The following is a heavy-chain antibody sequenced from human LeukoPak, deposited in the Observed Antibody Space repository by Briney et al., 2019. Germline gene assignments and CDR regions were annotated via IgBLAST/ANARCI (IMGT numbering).Heavy chain of an antibody. J-gene: IGHJ5*02. D-gene: IGHD6-19*01. CDR2: IYTSGSN. Sequence: PSETLSLTCTVSGGSISSDYWSWIRQPPGKGLEWIGYIYTSGSNHYNPSPKSRVTISGDTSKNQFSLKLSSVTAADTAVYYCARQKAGNCFDPWGQGTPVTVSS. V-gene: IGHV4-4*09. CDR3: ARQKAGNCFDP. CDR1: GGSISSDY.